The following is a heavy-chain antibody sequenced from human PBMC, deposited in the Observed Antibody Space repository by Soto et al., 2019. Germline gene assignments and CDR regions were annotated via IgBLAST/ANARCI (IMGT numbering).Heavy chain of an antibody. Sequence: ASVKVSCKASGYTFTGYYMHWVRQAPGQGLEWMGWINPNSGGTNYAQKFQGWVTMTRDTSISTAYMELSRLRSDDTAVYYCARFRALPRVSPLAPSEHHYGMDVWGQGTTVTVSS. CDR1: GYTFTGYY. D-gene: IGHD6-13*01. J-gene: IGHJ6*02. CDR2: INPNSGGT. CDR3: ARFRALPRVSPLAPSEHHYGMDV. V-gene: IGHV1-2*04.